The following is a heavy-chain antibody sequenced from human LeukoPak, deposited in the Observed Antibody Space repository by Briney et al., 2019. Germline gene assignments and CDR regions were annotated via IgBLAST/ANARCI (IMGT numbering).Heavy chain of an antibody. D-gene: IGHD3-3*01. Sequence: ASVKVSCKASGYTFTSYDINWVRQATGQGLEWMGWINPNSGGTNYAQKFQGRVTMTRDTSISIAYMELSRLRSDDTAVYYCARGGASYDFWSGRAHNWFDPWGQGTLVTVSS. V-gene: IGHV1-2*02. CDR3: ARGGASYDFWSGRAHNWFDP. CDR2: INPNSGGT. J-gene: IGHJ5*02. CDR1: GYTFTSYD.